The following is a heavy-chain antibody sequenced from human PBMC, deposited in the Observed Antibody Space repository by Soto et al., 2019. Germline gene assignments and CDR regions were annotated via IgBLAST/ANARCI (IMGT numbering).Heavy chain of an antibody. J-gene: IGHJ5*02. CDR1: GFTFGDYA. V-gene: IGHV3-49*03. CDR2: IRSKAYGGTT. Sequence: GGSLRLSCTASGFTFGDYAMSWFRQAPGKGLEWVGFIRSKAYGGTTEYAASVKGRFTISRDDSKSIAYLQMNSLKTEDTAVYYCTSPIKIAAAEISFDPWGQGTLVTVSS. CDR3: TSPIKIAAAEISFDP. D-gene: IGHD6-13*01.